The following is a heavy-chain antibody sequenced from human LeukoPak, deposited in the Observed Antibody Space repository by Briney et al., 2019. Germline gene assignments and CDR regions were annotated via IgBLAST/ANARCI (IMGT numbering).Heavy chain of an antibody. CDR3: ARYISSASRGLDV. J-gene: IGHJ6*04. CDR2: ISSSSSTI. CDR1: GHSFKSYT. D-gene: IGHD6-6*01. Sequence: GGSLRLSCTVSGHSFKSYTMNWVRQAPGKGLEWVSDISSSSSTIYYADSVKGRFTISRDNAKNSLYLQMNSLRVEDTAVYYCARYISSASRGLDVWGKGTTVTVSS. V-gene: IGHV3-48*01.